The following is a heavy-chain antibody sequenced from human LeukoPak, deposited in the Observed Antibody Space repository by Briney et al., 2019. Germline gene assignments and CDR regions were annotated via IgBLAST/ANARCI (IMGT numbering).Heavy chain of an antibody. D-gene: IGHD3-3*01. CDR2: IRYDGSNK. Sequence: PGGSLRLSCAASGFTFSSYGMHWVRQAPGKGLEWVAFIRYDGSNKYYADSVKGRFTISRDNSKNTLYLQMNSLRAEDTALYHCARGWYYDFWSGSPEAFDIWGQGTMVTVSS. J-gene: IGHJ3*02. CDR3: ARGWYYDFWSGSPEAFDI. CDR1: GFTFSSYG. V-gene: IGHV3-30*02.